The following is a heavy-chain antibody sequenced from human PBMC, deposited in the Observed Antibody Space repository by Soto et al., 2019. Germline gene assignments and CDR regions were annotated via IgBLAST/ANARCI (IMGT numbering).Heavy chain of an antibody. CDR3: AEGLRYFRCMDV. Sequence: QVQLQQWGAGLLKPSETLSLTCAVYGGSFSGYYWSWSRQPPGPGLEWIGEINNSGSTNYNPSLKGRVTISVDTSKNHFSLKLSSVTAADTAVYYCAEGLRYFRCMDVWVQGSTVTVSS. CDR2: INNSGST. CDR1: GGSFSGYY. V-gene: IGHV4-34*01. J-gene: IGHJ6*02. D-gene: IGHD3-9*01.